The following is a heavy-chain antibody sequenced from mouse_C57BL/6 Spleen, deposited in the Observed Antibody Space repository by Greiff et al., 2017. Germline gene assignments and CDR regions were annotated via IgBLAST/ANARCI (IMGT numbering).Heavy chain of an antibody. CDR3: VYYDYLCFDY. Sequence: QVQLQQSGPELVKPGASVKISCKASGYAFSSSWMNWVKQRPGKGLECIGRIYPGDGDTNYNGKFKGKATLTADKSSSTAYMQLSSLTSEDSAVYFCVYYDYLCFDYWGQGTTLTVSS. D-gene: IGHD2-4*01. V-gene: IGHV1-82*01. CDR1: GYAFSSSW. J-gene: IGHJ2*01. CDR2: IYPGDGDT.